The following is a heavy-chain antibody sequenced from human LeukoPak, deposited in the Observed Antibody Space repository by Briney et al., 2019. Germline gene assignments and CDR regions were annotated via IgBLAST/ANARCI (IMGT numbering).Heavy chain of an antibody. CDR2: ISSSGSAI. CDR3: AKVKDGYSGSFDY. Sequence: GGSLRLSCAASGFTFSSYSMNWVRQAPGKGLEWVSYISSSGSAIYYADSVKGRFTISRDNAKNSLYLQMNSLRAEDTAVYYCAKVKDGYSGSFDYWGQGTLVTVSS. V-gene: IGHV3-48*01. CDR1: GFTFSSYS. D-gene: IGHD5-24*01. J-gene: IGHJ4*02.